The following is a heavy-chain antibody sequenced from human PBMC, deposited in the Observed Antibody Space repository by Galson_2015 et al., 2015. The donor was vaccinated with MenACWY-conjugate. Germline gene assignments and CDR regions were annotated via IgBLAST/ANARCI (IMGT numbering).Heavy chain of an antibody. D-gene: IGHD3-16*01. J-gene: IGHJ6*02. Sequence: SLRLSCAASGFTFSSYRMNWVRQAPGKGLEWVSYISSSSSIIYYADSVKGRFNISRDHAKKSLFLQMNSLRDEDTAVYFCARRQRIITYAVDGGVDAMDVWGQGTTVIVSS. CDR2: ISSSSSII. CDR3: ARRQRIITYAVDGGVDAMDV. CDR1: GFTFSSYR. V-gene: IGHV3-48*02.